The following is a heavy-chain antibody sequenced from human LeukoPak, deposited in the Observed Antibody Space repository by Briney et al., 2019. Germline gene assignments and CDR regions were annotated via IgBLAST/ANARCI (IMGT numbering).Heavy chain of an antibody. Sequence: GGSLRLACAASGLTFRSYWMSWVRRAPGKGLEWVANIKPDGREKYYVDSVKGRFTISRDNAKNSLYMQMNSLRAEDTAVYYCASGGGATRSGYAFDMWGQGTMVTVSS. CDR2: IKPDGREK. J-gene: IGHJ3*02. V-gene: IGHV3-7*01. CDR3: ASGGGATRSGYAFDM. D-gene: IGHD1-26*01. CDR1: GLTFRSYW.